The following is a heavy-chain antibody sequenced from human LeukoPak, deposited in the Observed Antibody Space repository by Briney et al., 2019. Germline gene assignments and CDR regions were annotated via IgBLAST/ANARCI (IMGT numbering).Heavy chain of an antibody. V-gene: IGHV4-59*01. J-gene: IGHJ4*02. CDR2: IYYSGTT. CDR3: ARDPPGKGALDF. D-gene: IGHD3-16*01. Sequence: PSETLSLTCTVSGGSLDSFYWSWIRQPPGKGLEYIGYIYYSGTTNYDPSLKGRVTISVYMSKNQFSLKLISVTAADTAVYYCARDPPGKGALDFWGQGTLVTVSS. CDR1: GGSLDSFY.